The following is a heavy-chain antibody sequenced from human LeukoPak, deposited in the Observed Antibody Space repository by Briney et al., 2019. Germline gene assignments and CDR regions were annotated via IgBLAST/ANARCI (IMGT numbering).Heavy chain of an antibody. D-gene: IGHD3-22*01. CDR3: ARDSSGYFPYNWFDP. CDR2: INAGNGNT. CDR1: GYTFTGYY. V-gene: IGHV1-3*03. J-gene: IGHJ5*02. Sequence: GASVKVSCKASGYTFTGYYMHWVRQAPGQGLEWMGWINAGNGNTRYSQEFQGRVTITRDTSASTAYMELSSLRSEDMAVYYCARDSSGYFPYNWFDPWGQGTLVTVSS.